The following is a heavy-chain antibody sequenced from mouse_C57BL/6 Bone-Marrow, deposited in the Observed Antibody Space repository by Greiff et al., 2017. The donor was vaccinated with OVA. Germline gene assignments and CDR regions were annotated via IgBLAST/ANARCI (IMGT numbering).Heavy chain of an antibody. D-gene: IGHD3-2*02. V-gene: IGHV5-4*01. CDR2: ISDGGSYT. J-gene: IGHJ2*01. Sequence: EVKLMESGGGLVKPGGSLKLSCAASGFTFSSYAMSWVRQTPEKRLEWVATISDGGSYTYYPDNVKGRFTISRDNAKNNLYLQMSHLKSEDTAMYYCARDSHSSGYDYWGQGTTLTVSS. CDR3: ARDSHSSGYDY. CDR1: GFTFSSYA.